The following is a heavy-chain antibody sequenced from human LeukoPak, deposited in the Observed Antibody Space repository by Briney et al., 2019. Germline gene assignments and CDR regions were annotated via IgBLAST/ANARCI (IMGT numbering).Heavy chain of an antibody. V-gene: IGHV4-59*01. D-gene: IGHD6-13*01. J-gene: IGHJ4*02. CDR3: ARSAAGTDY. Sequence: NPSENLSLTCTVSGGSISSYYWSWIRQPPGKGLEWIGYIYYSGSTNYNPSLKSRVTISVDTSKNQFSLKLSSVTAADTAVYYCARSAAGTDYWGQGTLVTVSS. CDR1: GGSISSYY. CDR2: IYYSGST.